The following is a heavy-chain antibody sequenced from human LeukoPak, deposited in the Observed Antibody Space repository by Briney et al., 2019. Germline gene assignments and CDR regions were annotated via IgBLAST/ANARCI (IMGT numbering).Heavy chain of an antibody. Sequence: ASVEVSCKASGYTFTGYYMHWVRQAPGQGLEWMGRINPNSGGTNYAQKFQGRVTMTRDTSISTAYMELSRLRSDDTAVYYCARDKSGAAGTGWFDPWGQGTLVTVSS. D-gene: IGHD6-13*01. CDR1: GYTFTGYY. CDR3: ARDKSGAAGTGWFDP. V-gene: IGHV1-2*06. J-gene: IGHJ5*02. CDR2: INPNSGGT.